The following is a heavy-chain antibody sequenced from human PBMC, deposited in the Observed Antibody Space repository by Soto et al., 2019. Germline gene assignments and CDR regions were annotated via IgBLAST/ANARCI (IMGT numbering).Heavy chain of an antibody. V-gene: IGHV4-59*01. CDR2: IYYSGST. CDR3: ARSYSSSWYFDY. CDR1: GGSIGSYY. Sequence: PSETLSLTCTVSGGSIGSYYWSWIRQPPGKGLEWIGYIYYSGSTNYNPSLKSRVTISVDTSKNQFSLKLSSVTAADTAVYYCARSYSSSWYFDYWGQGTLVTVSS. J-gene: IGHJ4*02. D-gene: IGHD6-13*01.